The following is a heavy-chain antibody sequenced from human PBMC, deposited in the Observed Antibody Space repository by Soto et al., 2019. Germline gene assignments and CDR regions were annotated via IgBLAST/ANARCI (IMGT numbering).Heavy chain of an antibody. D-gene: IGHD3-3*01. CDR2: ISGSGGST. Sequence: GGSLRLSSAASGFTFSSYAMSWVRQAPGKGLEWVSAISGSGGSTYYADSVKGRFTISRDNSKNTLYLQMNSLRAEDTAVYYCAKWKYYDFWSGPYGFDYWGQGTLVTVSS. CDR3: AKWKYYDFWSGPYGFDY. J-gene: IGHJ4*02. V-gene: IGHV3-23*01. CDR1: GFTFSSYA.